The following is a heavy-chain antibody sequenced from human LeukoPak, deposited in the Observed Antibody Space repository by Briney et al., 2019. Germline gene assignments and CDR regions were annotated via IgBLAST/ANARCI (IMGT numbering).Heavy chain of an antibody. CDR3: ARAVYSGNYHVGESDY. CDR2: VHSIGTT. Sequence: GGSLRLSSAASGFTVSSYYMSWVRQAPGKGLEWVSVVHSIGTTSYADSVKGRFTISRDNSKNTLYLQMNSLRADDTAVYYCARAVYSGNYHVGESDYWGQGTLVTVSS. D-gene: IGHD1-26*01. CDR1: GFTVSSYY. J-gene: IGHJ4*02. V-gene: IGHV3-53*01.